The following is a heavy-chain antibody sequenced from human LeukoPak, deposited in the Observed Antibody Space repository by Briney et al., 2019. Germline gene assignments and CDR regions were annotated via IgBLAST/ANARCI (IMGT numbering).Heavy chain of an antibody. CDR1: GYTFTSYG. D-gene: IGHD3-3*01. J-gene: IGHJ6*03. CDR2: ISAYNGNT. CDR3: ARVHDFWSGYFYYYMDV. V-gene: IGHV1-18*01. Sequence: ASVKVSCKASGYTFTSYGISWVRQAPGQGLEWMGWISAYNGNTNYAQKLQGRVTMTTDTSTSTAYMELRSLRSDDTAVYYCARVHDFWSGYFYYYMDVWGKGTTVTVSS.